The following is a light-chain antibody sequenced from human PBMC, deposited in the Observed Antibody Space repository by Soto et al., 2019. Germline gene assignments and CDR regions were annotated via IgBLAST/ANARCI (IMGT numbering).Light chain of an antibody. CDR1: QSVGSD. Sequence: ETVMTQSPATLSVSPGERATLSCRASQSVGSDLAWYQQRPGQAPRLLIYGISSRATGIPDRFSGSGSGTDFTLTISRLEPEDFAVYYCEQYGSSPRTFGQGTKVDIK. J-gene: IGKJ1*01. V-gene: IGKV3-20*01. CDR3: EQYGSSPRT. CDR2: GIS.